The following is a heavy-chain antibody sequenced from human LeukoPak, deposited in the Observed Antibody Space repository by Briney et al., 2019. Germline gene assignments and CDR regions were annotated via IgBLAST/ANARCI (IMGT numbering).Heavy chain of an antibody. Sequence: GGSLRLSCAASGFTFSRYEMNWVRQAPGKGLEWVSFISGSGSTIYYADSMKGRFTISRDNAKNSLYLQMSSLRVEDTAVYYCASLRGGWFDPWGQGTLVTVSS. J-gene: IGHJ5*02. CDR2: ISGSGSTI. CDR1: GFTFSRYE. V-gene: IGHV3-48*03. CDR3: ASLRGGWFDP. D-gene: IGHD3-16*01.